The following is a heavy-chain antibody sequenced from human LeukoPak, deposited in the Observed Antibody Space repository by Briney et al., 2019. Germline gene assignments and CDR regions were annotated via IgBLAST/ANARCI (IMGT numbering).Heavy chain of an antibody. V-gene: IGHV3-7*01. D-gene: IGHD6-19*01. Sequence: GGSPRLSCAASGFTFSSYWMSWVRQAPGKGLEWVANIKEDGSDKYYVDSVKGRFTISRDNAKNSLYLQMNSLRAEDTAVYYCARASAVAGTREYWGQGTLVTVSS. CDR1: GFTFSSYW. CDR3: ARASAVAGTREY. J-gene: IGHJ4*02. CDR2: IKEDGSDK.